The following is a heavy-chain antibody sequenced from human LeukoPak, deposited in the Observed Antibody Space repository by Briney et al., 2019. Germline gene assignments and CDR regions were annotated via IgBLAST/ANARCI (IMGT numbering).Heavy chain of an antibody. CDR2: ISGSGGST. Sequence: GGSLRLSCAASGFAFSSYAMSWVRLAPGKGLEWVSAISGSGGSTYYADSVKGRFTISRDNSKNTLYLQMNSLRAEDTAVYYCAKDFSGWYLVPCYWGQGTLVTVSS. V-gene: IGHV3-23*01. D-gene: IGHD6-19*01. CDR3: AKDFSGWYLVPCY. J-gene: IGHJ4*02. CDR1: GFAFSSYA.